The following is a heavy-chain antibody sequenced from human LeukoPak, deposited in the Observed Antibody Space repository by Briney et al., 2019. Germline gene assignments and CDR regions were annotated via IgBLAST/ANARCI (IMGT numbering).Heavy chain of an antibody. CDR1: GFTFSSYA. CDR2: ISGSGGST. Sequence: PGGSLRLSCAASGFTFSSYAMSWVRQAPGKGLEWVSAISGSGGSTYYADSVKGRFTISRDNSKNTLYLQMNSLRAEDTAVYYCAKHEGGSYSGLYYYYGMDVWGQGTTVTVSS. V-gene: IGHV3-23*01. CDR3: AKHEGGSYSGLYYYYGMDV. D-gene: IGHD5-12*01. J-gene: IGHJ6*02.